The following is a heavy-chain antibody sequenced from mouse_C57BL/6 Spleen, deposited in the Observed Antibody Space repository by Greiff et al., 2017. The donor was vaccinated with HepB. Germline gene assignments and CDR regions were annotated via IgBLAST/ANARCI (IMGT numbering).Heavy chain of an antibody. CDR1: GYTFTDYY. D-gene: IGHD1-1*01. CDR2: INPYNGGT. J-gene: IGHJ4*01. Sequence: EVKLLESGPVLVKPGASVKMSCKASGYTFTDYYMNWVKQSHGKSLEWIGVINPYNGGTSYNQKFKGKATLTVDKSSSTAYMELNSLTSEDSAVYYCARAPYYYGSSNYAMDYWGQGTSVTVSS. CDR3: ARAPYYYGSSNYAMDY. V-gene: IGHV1-19*01.